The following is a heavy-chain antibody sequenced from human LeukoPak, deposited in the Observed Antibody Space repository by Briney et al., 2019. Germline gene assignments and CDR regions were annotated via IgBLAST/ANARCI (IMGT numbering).Heavy chain of an antibody. CDR2: IKQDGSEK. D-gene: IGHD4-17*01. J-gene: IGHJ6*02. CDR1: GFTFSSYW. Sequence: GGSLRLSCAASGFTFSSYWMSWVRQAPGKGLEWVANIKQDGSEKYYVDSVKGRFTISRDNAKNSLYLQMNSLRAEDTAVYYCARDPRYGDHYYYYYYGMDVWGQGTTVTVSS. CDR3: ARDPRYGDHYYYYYYGMDV. V-gene: IGHV3-7*01.